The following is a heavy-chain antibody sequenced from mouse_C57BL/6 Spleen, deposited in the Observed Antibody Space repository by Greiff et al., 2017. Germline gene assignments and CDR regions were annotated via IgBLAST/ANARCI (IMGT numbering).Heavy chain of an antibody. CDR1: GYAFSSSW. J-gene: IGHJ4*01. CDR3: ARHYYYGSSYVGAMGY. CDR2: IYPGDGDT. Sequence: VQVVESGPELVKPGASVKISCKASGYAFSSSWMNWVKQRPGKGLEWIGRIYPGDGDTNYKGKFKGKATLTADKSSSTAYMLLISLTSEDSAVSFFARHYYYGSSYVGAMGYWGQGPSVTVSS. D-gene: IGHD1-1*01. V-gene: IGHV1-82*01.